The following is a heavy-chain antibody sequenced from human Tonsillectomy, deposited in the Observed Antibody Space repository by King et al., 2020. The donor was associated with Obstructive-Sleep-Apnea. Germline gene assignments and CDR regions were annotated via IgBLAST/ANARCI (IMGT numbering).Heavy chain of an antibody. D-gene: IGHD6-13*01. V-gene: IGHV3-30*04. CDR2: ISHDGRNK. CDR1: RFTFSSYA. Sequence: QLVQSGGGVVQPGRSLRLSCAASRFTFSSYAMHWVRQAPSKGLEWVAVISHDGRNKYYADSGKGRFTISIDNSKNTLYLQMNSLRAEDTAVYYCAREAEAFDIWGQGTMVTVSS. J-gene: IGHJ3*02. CDR3: AREAEAFDI.